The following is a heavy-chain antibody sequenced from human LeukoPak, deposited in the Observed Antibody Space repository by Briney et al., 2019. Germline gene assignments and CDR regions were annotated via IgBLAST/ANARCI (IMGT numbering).Heavy chain of an antibody. D-gene: IGHD6-6*01. CDR2: IYYSGST. V-gene: IGHV4-39*07. CDR3: ARESISSSSSGYYFDY. Sequence: KPSETLSLTCTVSGGSISSSSYYWGWIRQPPGKGLEWIGSIYYSGSTYYNPSLKSRVTISVDTSKNQFSLKLSSVTAADTAVYYCARESISSSSSGYYFDYWGQGTLVTVSS. CDR1: GGSISSSSYY. J-gene: IGHJ4*02.